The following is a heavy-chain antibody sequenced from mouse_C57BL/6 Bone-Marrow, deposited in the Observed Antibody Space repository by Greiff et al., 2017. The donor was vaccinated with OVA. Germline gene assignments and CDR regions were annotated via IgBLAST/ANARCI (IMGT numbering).Heavy chain of an antibody. V-gene: IGHV1-4*01. CDR3: AKEGLRIAY. Sequence: QVQLQQSGAELARPGASVKMSCKASGYTFTSYPMPWVKQRPGQGLEWIGYINPSSGYTTYNQKFKNKATLTADKSSSTAYMQLSSLTSDDAAVYYCAKEGLRIAYWGQGTLVTVSA. CDR2: INPSSGYT. D-gene: IGHD2-4*01. CDR1: GYTFTSYP. J-gene: IGHJ3*01.